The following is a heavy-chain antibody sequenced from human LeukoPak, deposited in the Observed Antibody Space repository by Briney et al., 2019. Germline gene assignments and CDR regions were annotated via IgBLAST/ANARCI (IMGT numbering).Heavy chain of an antibody. V-gene: IGHV1-69*13. CDR3: ARVPIFGVVTLNWFDP. CDR1: GGTFSSYA. J-gene: IGHJ5*02. CDR2: IIPIFGTA. D-gene: IGHD3-3*01. Sequence: SVKVSCKASGGTFSSYAISWVRQAPGQGLEWMGGIIPIFGTANYAQKSQGRVTITADESTSTAYMELSSLRSEDTAVYYCARVPIFGVVTLNWFDPWGQGTLVTVSS.